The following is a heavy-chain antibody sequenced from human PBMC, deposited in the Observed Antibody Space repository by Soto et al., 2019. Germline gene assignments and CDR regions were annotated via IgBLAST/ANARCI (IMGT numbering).Heavy chain of an antibody. D-gene: IGHD3-9*01. J-gene: IGHJ4*02. CDR3: AKPNFDWLLDY. Sequence: EVQLLESGGGLVQPGGSLRLSCAASGFTFSSYAMSWVRQAPGKGLEWVSAISGSGGSTYYADSVKGRFTIYRDNSENTRYLQMNSLRAEDPAVYYCAKPNFDWLLDYWGQGTLVTVSS. CDR2: ISGSGGST. CDR1: GFTFSSYA. V-gene: IGHV3-23*01.